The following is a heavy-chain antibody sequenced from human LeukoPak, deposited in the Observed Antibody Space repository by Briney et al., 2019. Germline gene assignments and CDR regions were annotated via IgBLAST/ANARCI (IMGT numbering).Heavy chain of an antibody. V-gene: IGHV3-23*01. Sequence: GGPLRLSCATSGFSFSSYAMSWVRQAPGKGLEWVSAMSSSDDGRYYAASVRGRFTISRDTSRSTLYLQMNSLRAEDAAVYYCAKAPVASCRGAFCYPFDYWGQGTLVTVSS. CDR2: MSSSDDGR. D-gene: IGHD2-15*01. CDR3: AKAPVASCRGAFCYPFDY. J-gene: IGHJ4*02. CDR1: GFSFSSYA.